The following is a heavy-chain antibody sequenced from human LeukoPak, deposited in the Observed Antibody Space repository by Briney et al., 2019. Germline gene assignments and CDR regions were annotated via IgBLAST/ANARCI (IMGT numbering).Heavy chain of an antibody. CDR2: IFGGGGST. CDR1: GFTFSSYA. V-gene: IGHV3-23*01. D-gene: IGHD3-9*01. Sequence: GGSLRLSCAASGFTFSSYAMTWVRQAPGKGLEWVSTIFGGGGSTFYADSVKGQFAISRDNSKNTLYLQMNSLRAEDTAVYYCARDYTGYFPWGQGTLVIVSS. CDR3: ARDYTGYFP. J-gene: IGHJ5*02.